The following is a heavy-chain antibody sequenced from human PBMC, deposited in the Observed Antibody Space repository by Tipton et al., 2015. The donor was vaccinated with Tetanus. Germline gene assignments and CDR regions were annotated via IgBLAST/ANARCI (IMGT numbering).Heavy chain of an antibody. V-gene: IGHV4-30-2*01. CDR1: GALITTGGYS. D-gene: IGHD5-12*01. CDR2: IYQTDST. J-gene: IGHJ4*02. CDR3: VRGRGLGAYSFGFEY. Sequence: TLSLTCNVSGALITTGGYSWGWIRQPPGQGLEWLGYIYQTDSTYYNPSVRSLLTLSLRRSKNQVSLKLSSVTAADTAVYYCVRGRGLGAYSFGFEYWGQGALVTVSS.